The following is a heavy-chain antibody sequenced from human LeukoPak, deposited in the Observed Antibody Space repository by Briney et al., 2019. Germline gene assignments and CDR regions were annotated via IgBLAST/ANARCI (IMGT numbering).Heavy chain of an antibody. J-gene: IGHJ4*02. CDR2: MNPNSGNT. V-gene: IGHV1-8*01. D-gene: IGHD3-22*01. CDR1: GYTFTSYD. CDR3: ARGGHYYDSSGYYRGDY. Sequence: GASVKVSCKASGYTFTSYDINWVRQATGQGLEWMGWMNPNSGNTGYAQKFQGRVTITADESTSTAYMELSSLRSEDTAVYYCARGGHYYDSSGYYRGDYWGQGTLVTVSS.